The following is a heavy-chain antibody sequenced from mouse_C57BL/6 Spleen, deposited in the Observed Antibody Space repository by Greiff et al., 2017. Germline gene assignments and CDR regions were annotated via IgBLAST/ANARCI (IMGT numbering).Heavy chain of an antibody. J-gene: IGHJ3*01. V-gene: IGHV1-52*01. Sequence: QVQLQQPGAELVRPGSSVKLSCKASGYTFTSYWMHWVKQRPIQGLEWIGNIDPSDSETHYNQKFKDKATLTVDKSSSTAYMQLSSLTSEDSAVYYGARYGDYDSWFAYWGQGTLVTVSA. D-gene: IGHD2-4*01. CDR2: IDPSDSET. CDR3: ARYGDYDSWFAY. CDR1: GYTFTSYW.